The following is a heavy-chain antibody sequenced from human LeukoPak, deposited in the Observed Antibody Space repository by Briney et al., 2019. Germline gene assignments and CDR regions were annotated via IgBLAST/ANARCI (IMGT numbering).Heavy chain of an antibody. D-gene: IGHD6-13*01. CDR2: ISYDGSNK. CDR3: ARVEEAAAFNP. J-gene: IGHJ4*02. CDR1: GFTFSSYA. Sequence: GGSLRLSCAASGFTFSSYAMHWVRQAPGKGLEWVAVISYDGSNKYYADSVKGRFTISRDNSKNTLYLQMNSLRAEDTAVYYCARVEEAAAFNPWGQGTLVTVSS. V-gene: IGHV3-30*04.